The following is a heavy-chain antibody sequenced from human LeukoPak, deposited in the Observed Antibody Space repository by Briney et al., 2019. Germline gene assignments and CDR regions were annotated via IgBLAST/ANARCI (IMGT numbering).Heavy chain of an antibody. Sequence: ASVKVSCKASGYTFTSYDINWVRQATAQGLEWMGWMNPNGGNTGYAQKFQGRVTMTRNTSISTAYMELSSLRSEDTAVYYCARAVTRSNFYAFDIWGQGTMVTVSS. CDR2: MNPNGGNT. CDR3: ARAVTRSNFYAFDI. D-gene: IGHD2-21*02. CDR1: GYTFTSYD. J-gene: IGHJ3*02. V-gene: IGHV1-8*01.